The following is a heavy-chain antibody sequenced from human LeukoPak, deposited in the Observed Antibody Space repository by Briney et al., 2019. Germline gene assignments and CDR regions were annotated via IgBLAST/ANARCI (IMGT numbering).Heavy chain of an antibody. CDR1: GGTFSSYA. J-gene: IGHJ4*02. Sequence: ASVKVSCKASGGTFSSYAISWVRQAPGQGLEWMGGIIPIFGTANYAQKFQGRVTITTDESTSTAYMELRSLRSDDTAVYYCARDGIVGAIPFDYWGQGTLVTVSS. D-gene: IGHD1-26*01. CDR3: ARDGIVGAIPFDY. V-gene: IGHV1-69*05. CDR2: IIPIFGTA.